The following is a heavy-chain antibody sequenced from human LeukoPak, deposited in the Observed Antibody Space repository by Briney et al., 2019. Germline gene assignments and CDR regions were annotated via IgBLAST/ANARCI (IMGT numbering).Heavy chain of an antibody. CDR3: TKYNNDHFDY. J-gene: IGHJ4*02. Sequence: PGRSLRLSCAGSGFTFGGYGMPWFRQTPGKGLEWLAVFAYDGIRASYADSVKARFAISRDNSKNTMSVQIDDLRAEDTAVYYCTKYNNDHFDYWGQGTLVTVSS. CDR1: GFTFGGYG. V-gene: IGHV3-33*03. D-gene: IGHD1-14*01. CDR2: FAYDGIRA.